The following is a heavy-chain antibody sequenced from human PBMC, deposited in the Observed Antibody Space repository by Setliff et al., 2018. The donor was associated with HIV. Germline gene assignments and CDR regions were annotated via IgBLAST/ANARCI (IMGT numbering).Heavy chain of an antibody. J-gene: IGHJ3*02. D-gene: IGHD3-10*01. V-gene: IGHV3-21*05. CDR2: VTKRADET. CDR3: VRDLLWAFDM. CDR1: GFTFGSYS. Sequence: GGSLRLSCAASGFTFGSYSMNWVRQAPGKGLEWISYVTKRADETHYADSVKGRFSISRDTAKNTLYLQMNSLRPEDTALYYCVRDLLWAFDMWGPGTMVTVSS.